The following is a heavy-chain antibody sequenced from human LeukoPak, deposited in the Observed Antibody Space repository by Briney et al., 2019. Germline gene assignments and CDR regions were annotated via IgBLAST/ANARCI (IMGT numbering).Heavy chain of an antibody. CDR2: ISGSGGST. J-gene: IGHJ4*02. Sequence: GSLRLSFAASGFTFCSYGMSWVRQAPGKGPGWGSAISGSGGSTYYADSVKGRFTISRDNSKNTLYLQMNSLRAEDTAVYYCAKVDSESLEDYFDYWGQGTLVTVSS. CDR1: GFTFCSYG. D-gene: IGHD3-10*01. V-gene: IGHV3-23*01. CDR3: AKVDSESLEDYFDY.